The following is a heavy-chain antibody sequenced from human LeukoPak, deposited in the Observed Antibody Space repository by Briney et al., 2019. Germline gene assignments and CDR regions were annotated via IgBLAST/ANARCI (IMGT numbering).Heavy chain of an antibody. CDR1: GYTFTSYY. CDR3: ARSIVGATEWDY. J-gene: IGHJ4*02. V-gene: IGHV1-46*01. D-gene: IGHD1-26*01. CDR2: INPSGGST. Sequence: GASVKVSCKASGYTFTSYYMHWVRQAPGQGLEWMGIINPSGGSTSYAQKFQGRVTMTRDMSTSTVCMELSSLRSEDTAVYYCARSIVGATEWDYWGQGTLVTVSS.